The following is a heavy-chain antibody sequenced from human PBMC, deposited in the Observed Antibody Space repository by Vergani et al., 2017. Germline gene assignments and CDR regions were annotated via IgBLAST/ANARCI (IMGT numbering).Heavy chain of an antibody. Sequence: QVQLVESGAEVKKPGASVKVSCKASGYTFTSYDINWVRQATGQGLEWMGWMNPNSGNTGYAQKFQGRVTMTRNTSISTAYMELSSLRSEDTAVYYCARYSSSWYGTSNWFDPWGQGTLVTVSS. CDR3: ARYSSSWYGTSNWFDP. CDR1: GYTFTSYD. V-gene: IGHV1-8*01. CDR2: MNPNSGNT. J-gene: IGHJ5*02. D-gene: IGHD6-13*01.